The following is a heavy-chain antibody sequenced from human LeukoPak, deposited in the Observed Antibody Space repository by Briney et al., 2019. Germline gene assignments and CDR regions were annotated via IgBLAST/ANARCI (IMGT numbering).Heavy chain of an antibody. V-gene: IGHV1-18*01. Sequence: ASVKVSCKASGYTFTSYGITWVRQAPGQGLEWMGWISTYNGNTNYAQNLQGRVTVTTDTSTSTAYMELRSLRSDDTAVYYCARRALSGFSSSWYKYFDYWGQGTLVTVSS. CDR2: ISTYNGNT. J-gene: IGHJ4*02. D-gene: IGHD6-13*01. CDR1: GYTFTSYG. CDR3: ARRALSGFSSSWYKYFDY.